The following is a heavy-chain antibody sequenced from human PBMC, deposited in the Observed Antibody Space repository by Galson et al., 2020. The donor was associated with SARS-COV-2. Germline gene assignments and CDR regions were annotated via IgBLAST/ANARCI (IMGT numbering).Heavy chain of an antibody. CDR2: IFYSGST. D-gene: IGHD3-22*01. CDR3: ARDSSGNYYSAFDI. J-gene: IGHJ3*02. Sequence: SETLSLTCTVSGSSINNNNFYWGWIRQPPGKGLEWIGSIFYSGSTYYNPSLKSRVTMFVDTSKNQFSLRLNSVTAADTAVYYCARDSSGNYYSAFDIWGQGTVVSVSS. V-gene: IGHV4-39*01. CDR1: GSSINNNNFY.